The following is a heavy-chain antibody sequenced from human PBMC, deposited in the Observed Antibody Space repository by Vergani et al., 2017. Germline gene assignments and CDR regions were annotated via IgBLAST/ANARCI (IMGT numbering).Heavy chain of an antibody. Sequence: EVQLVQSGAEVKKPGESLKISCKGSGYSFTSYWIGWVRQMPGKGLEWMGIIYPGDSDTRYSPSFQGQVTISADKSISTAYLQWSSLKASDTAMYYCAGPDRTYNWNDALNYWGQGTLVTVSS. D-gene: IGHD1-1*01. CDR3: AGPDRTYNWNDALNY. CDR2: IYPGDSDT. J-gene: IGHJ4*02. CDR1: GYSFTSYW. V-gene: IGHV5-51*01.